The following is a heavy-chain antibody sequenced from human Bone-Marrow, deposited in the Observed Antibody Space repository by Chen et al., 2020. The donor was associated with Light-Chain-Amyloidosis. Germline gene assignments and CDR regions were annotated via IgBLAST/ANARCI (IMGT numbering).Heavy chain of an antibody. CDR3: AKDISYDDILPGYPADAFDI. V-gene: IGHV3-23*04. CDR1: GFAFSSYA. Sequence: EVQLVESGGGLLQRGGSLRLSCAASGFAFSSYAMSWVRQAPGKGLEWVSTISGSGGSRYYGDSVEGRFTISRDNSKNALFLQMISLRSKDTAVYYCAKDISYDDILPGYPADAFDIWGQGTMVTVSS. J-gene: IGHJ3*02. CDR2: ISGSGGSR. D-gene: IGHD3-9*01.